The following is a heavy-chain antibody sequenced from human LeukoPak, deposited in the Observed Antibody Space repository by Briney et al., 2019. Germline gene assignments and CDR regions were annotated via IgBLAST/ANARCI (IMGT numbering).Heavy chain of an antibody. CDR1: AFTFSRYG. D-gene: IGHD6-19*01. J-gene: IGHJ4*02. Sequence: GTSLRLSCAPSAFTFSRYGMHWVRQPPGNGLEWVASISYGRSNEYYADSVKGRFTISRDNSKNTLYLQMNSLRAEDTAVYYCARVSSSSGWYVGFDYWGQGTLVTVSS. CDR3: ARVSSSSGWYVGFDY. V-gene: IGHV3-33*05. CDR2: ISYGRSNE.